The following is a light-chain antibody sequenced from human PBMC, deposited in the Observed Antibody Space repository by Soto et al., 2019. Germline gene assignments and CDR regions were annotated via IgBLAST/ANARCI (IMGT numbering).Light chain of an antibody. CDR1: SSNIGAGYD. CDR2: VNT. J-gene: IGLJ2*01. CDR3: HSYDSSLSGYVV. Sequence: QPVLTQPPSVSGAPGQRVTISCTGSSSNIGAGYDVHWYQQLPGAAPKLLIYVNTNRPSGVPDRFSASKAGTSASLAITGLQAEDEADYYCHSYDSSLSGYVVFGGGTKLTVL. V-gene: IGLV1-40*01.